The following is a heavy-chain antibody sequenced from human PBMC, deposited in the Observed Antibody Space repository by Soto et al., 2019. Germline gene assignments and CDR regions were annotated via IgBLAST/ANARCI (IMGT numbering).Heavy chain of an antibody. V-gene: IGHV4-31*03. Sequence: SETLSLTCTVSGGSISSGGYYWSWIRQHPGKGLEWIGYIYYSGSTYYNPSLKSRVTISVDTSKNQFSLKLSSVTAADTAVYYCARVGKQLVGATVAPRGVFDYWGQGTLVTVSS. CDR1: GGSISSGGYY. CDR2: IYYSGST. CDR3: ARVGKQLVGATVAPRGVFDY. J-gene: IGHJ4*02. D-gene: IGHD6-6*01.